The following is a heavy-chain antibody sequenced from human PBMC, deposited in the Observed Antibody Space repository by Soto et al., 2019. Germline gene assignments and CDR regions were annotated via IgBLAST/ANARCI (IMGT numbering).Heavy chain of an antibody. J-gene: IGHJ4*02. CDR2: IWYDGSSK. CDR1: GFTFSSYG. CDR3: AKASCEFWSGYYPPFDG. D-gene: IGHD3-3*01. V-gene: IGHV3-33*06. Sequence: QVKLVESGGGVVQPGRSLRPSCAVSGFTFSSYGMHWVRQAPGKGLEWVALIWYDGSSKFYVDSVKGRFTISRDNSKNTLSLERSSLRAGDTAMYYCAKASCEFWSGYYPPFDGWGQGTLVTVSS.